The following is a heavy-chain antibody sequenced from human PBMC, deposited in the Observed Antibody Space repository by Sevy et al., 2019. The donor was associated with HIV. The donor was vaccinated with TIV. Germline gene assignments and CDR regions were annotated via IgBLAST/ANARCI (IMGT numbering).Heavy chain of an antibody. V-gene: IGHV4-59*08. D-gene: IGHD1-26*01. CDR2: IYYNGHI. CDR3: AGENAWGRGYS. J-gene: IGHJ4*02. Sequence: SETLSLTCTVSGGSITSLYLNWIRQPPGKGLEWIANIYYNGHINYNPSLKSRVTLSLDTSKNQFSLRLSSVTAADTAMYYCAGENAWGRGYSWGQGTLATVSS. CDR1: GGSITSLY.